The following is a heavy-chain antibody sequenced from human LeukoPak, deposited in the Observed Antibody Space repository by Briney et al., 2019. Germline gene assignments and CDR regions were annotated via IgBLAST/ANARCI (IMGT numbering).Heavy chain of an antibody. D-gene: IGHD3-10*01. CDR3: ARVGYYGSGSYSIDWFDP. J-gene: IGHJ5*02. CDR2: ISAYNGNT. CDR1: GYTFTSYG. Sequence: ASVKVSCKASGYTFTSYGISWVRQAPGQGLEWMGWISAYNGNTNYAQKLQGRVTMTTGTSTSTAYMELRSLRSDDTAVYYCARVGYYGSGSYSIDWFDPWGQGTLVTVSS. V-gene: IGHV1-18*04.